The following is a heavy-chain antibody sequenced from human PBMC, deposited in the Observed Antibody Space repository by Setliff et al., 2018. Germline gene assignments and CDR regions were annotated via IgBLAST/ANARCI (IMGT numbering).Heavy chain of an antibody. J-gene: IGHJ6*03. D-gene: IGHD1-1*01. CDR1: GFTFSSYG. CDR3: ARDREGDGNYYMDV. Sequence: RLSCAASGFTFSSYGMHWVRQAPGKGLEWVAAIWYDGSNPYYADSVKGRITISRDNSKNTLYLQMNSLRAEDTAVYYCARDREGDGNYYMDVWGKGTTVTVSS. CDR2: IWYDGSNP. V-gene: IGHV3-33*01.